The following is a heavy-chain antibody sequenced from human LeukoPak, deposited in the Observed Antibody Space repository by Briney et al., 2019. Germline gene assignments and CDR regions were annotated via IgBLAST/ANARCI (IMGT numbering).Heavy chain of an antibody. Sequence: PGGSLRLSCEVSGFTFSTYSMNWVRQAPGKGLEWVSVTFSGGSSYYADSVKGRFTISRDNSKNTLYLQMNSLRADDTAVYYCAQSSVGATEADFDCWGQGTLVTVSS. J-gene: IGHJ4*02. CDR2: TFSGGSS. V-gene: IGHV3-53*01. CDR1: GFTFSTYS. CDR3: AQSSVGATEADFDC. D-gene: IGHD1-26*01.